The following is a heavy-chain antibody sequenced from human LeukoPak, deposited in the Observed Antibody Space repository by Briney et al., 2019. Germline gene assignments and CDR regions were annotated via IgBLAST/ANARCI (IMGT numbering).Heavy chain of an antibody. CDR1: GYSFADYD. V-gene: IGHV1-8*03. J-gene: IGHJ4*02. CDR2: LTPSSDNT. CDR3: ARAYSSSWYYFDY. D-gene: IGHD6-13*01. Sequence: ASVRVSCRASGYSFADYDINWVRQAPGQGLEWMGWLTPSSDNTGYSQRFRGRVTITRNSSISTAYLELSSLRSEDTAVYYCARAYSSSWYYFDYWGQGTLLTVSS.